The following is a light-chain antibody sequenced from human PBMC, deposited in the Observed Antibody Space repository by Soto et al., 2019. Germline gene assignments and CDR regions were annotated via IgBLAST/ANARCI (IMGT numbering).Light chain of an antibody. CDR2: DVT. V-gene: IGLV2-14*03. CDR3: NSYTSSSTYV. CDR1: SSDVGGYNY. J-gene: IGLJ1*01. Sequence: QSVLTQPASVSGSPGQSITISCTGTSSDVGGYNYVYWYQQHPGKVPKLMIYDVTNRPSGVSNRFSGSKSGNTASLTISGLQAGDEADYYCNSYTSSSTYVLGTGTKVTVL.